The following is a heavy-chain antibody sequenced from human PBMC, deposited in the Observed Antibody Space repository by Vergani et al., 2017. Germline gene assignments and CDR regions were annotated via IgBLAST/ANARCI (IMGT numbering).Heavy chain of an antibody. CDR1: GFTFSSYG. V-gene: IGHV3-33*06. CDR2: IWYDGINK. J-gene: IGHJ4*02. CDR3: AKTPHRAGATVFDY. Sequence: QVQLVESGGGVVQPGRSLRLSCAASGFTFSSYGLNWVRQAPGKGLEWVAVIWYDGINKYYADSVKGRFTISRDNSKNTLYLQMNIRRAEDTAVYYCAKTPHRAGATVFDYWGQGTLVTVSS. D-gene: IGHD1-26*01.